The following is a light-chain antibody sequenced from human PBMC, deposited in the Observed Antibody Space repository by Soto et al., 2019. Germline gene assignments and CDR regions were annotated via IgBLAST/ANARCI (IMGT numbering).Light chain of an antibody. J-gene: IGKJ1*01. CDR1: QSISNW. Sequence: DIQMTQSPSTPSASVGDRVTITCRASQSISNWLAWHQQKPGKVPKILIYKASSLESGVPSRFSGSGSGTEFTLTISSLQPEDFATYYCQQYNGYRWTFGQGTKVEIK. V-gene: IGKV1-5*03. CDR3: QQYNGYRWT. CDR2: KAS.